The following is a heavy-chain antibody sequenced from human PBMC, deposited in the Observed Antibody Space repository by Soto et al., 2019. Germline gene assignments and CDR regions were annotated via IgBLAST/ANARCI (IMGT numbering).Heavy chain of an antibody. CDR2: IIPIFGTA. CDR3: ARDSHYYDSSGYYYPLDY. V-gene: IGHV1-69*13. Sequence: SVKVSCKASGGTFSSYAISCVRQAPGQGLEWMGGIIPIFGTANYAQKFQGRVTITADESTSTAYMELSSLRSEDTAVYYCARDSHYYDSSGYYYPLDYWGQGTLVTVSS. CDR1: GGTFSSYA. D-gene: IGHD3-22*01. J-gene: IGHJ4*02.